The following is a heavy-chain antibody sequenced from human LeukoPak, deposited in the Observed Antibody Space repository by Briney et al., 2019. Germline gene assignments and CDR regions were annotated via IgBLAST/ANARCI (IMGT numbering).Heavy chain of an antibody. CDR1: GSSLSTGGVG. CDR2: IYWDDDK. D-gene: IGHD3-22*01. J-gene: IGHJ4*02. CDR3: AHRLLGYYDASGFSPPFDY. V-gene: IGHV2-5*02. Sequence: SGPTLVKPTQTLTLTCTFSGSSLSTGGVGVGWIRQPPGKALEWLALIYWDDDKRYTPSLKSRLPITKDTSKNQVVLTLTNMDPVDTATYYCAHRLLGYYDASGFSPPFDYWGQGTLVTVSS.